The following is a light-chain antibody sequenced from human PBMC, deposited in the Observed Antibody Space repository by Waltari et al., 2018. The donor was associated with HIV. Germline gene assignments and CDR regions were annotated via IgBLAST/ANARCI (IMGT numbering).Light chain of an antibody. CDR3: QQYYSVPYT. Sequence: DVVVTQSPDSLVGLWGGGAPSSDRPSQSLLYSFNNKNYLTWYQQKPGQPPKLLIYWASTRESGVPDRFSGSGSGTDFTLTISSLQAEDVAVYYCQQYYSVPYTFGQGTKVEIK. CDR1: QSLLYSFNNKNY. J-gene: IGKJ2*01. V-gene: IGKV4-1*01. CDR2: WAS.